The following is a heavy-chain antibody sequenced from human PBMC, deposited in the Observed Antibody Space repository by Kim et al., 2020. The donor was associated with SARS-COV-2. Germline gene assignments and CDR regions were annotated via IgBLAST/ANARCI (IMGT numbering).Heavy chain of an antibody. J-gene: IGHJ6*02. CDR3: AGRVPIAAAGTGGYYYYGMDV. Sequence: SVKVSCKASGGTFSSYAISWVRQAPGQGLEWMGGIIPIFGTANYAQKFQGRVTITADESTSTAYMELSSLRSEDTAVYYCAGRVPIAAAGTGGYYYYGMDVWGQGTTVTVSS. CDR1: GGTFSSYA. CDR2: IIPIFGTA. V-gene: IGHV1-69*13. D-gene: IGHD6-13*01.